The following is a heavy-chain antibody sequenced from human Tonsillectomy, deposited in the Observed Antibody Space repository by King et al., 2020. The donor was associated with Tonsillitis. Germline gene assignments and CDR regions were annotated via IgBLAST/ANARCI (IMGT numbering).Heavy chain of an antibody. V-gene: IGHV3-48*03. Sequence: VQLVESGGGLVQPGGSLRLSCAASGFTFSSYEMNWVRQAPGKGLEWVSYISSSGSTIYYAHSVKGRFTISRDNAKNSLYLQMNSLRAEDTAVYYCARGDYYDSSGYYVAFDIWGQGTMVTVSS. D-gene: IGHD3-22*01. J-gene: IGHJ3*02. CDR1: GFTFSSYE. CDR2: ISSSGSTI. CDR3: ARGDYYDSSGYYVAFDI.